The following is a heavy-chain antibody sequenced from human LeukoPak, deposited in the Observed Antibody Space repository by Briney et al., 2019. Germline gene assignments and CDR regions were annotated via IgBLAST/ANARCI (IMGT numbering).Heavy chain of an antibody. CDR1: GFTFSSYG. CDR3: ARSIAARYDAFDI. V-gene: IGHV3-30*03. Sequence: GRSLRLSCAASGFTFSSYGMHWVRQAPGKGLEWVAVISYDGSNKYYADSVKGRFTISRDNSKNTLYLQMNSLRAEDTAMYYCARSIAARYDAFDIWGQGTTVTVSS. D-gene: IGHD6-6*01. J-gene: IGHJ3*02. CDR2: ISYDGSNK.